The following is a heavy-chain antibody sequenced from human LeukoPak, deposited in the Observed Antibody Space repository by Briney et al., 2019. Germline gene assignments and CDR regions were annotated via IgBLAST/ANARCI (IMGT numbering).Heavy chain of an antibody. Sequence: GGSLRLSCAASGFTFSDYYMSWIRQAPGKGLEWVSHISSSGSNIYYADSVKGRFTIFTDNAKNSLYLQMNSLRAEDTAVYYCAREPEMATVDSDGFNIWGQGTMVTVSS. CDR3: AREPEMATVDSDGFNI. CDR2: ISSSGSNI. CDR1: GFTFSDYY. J-gene: IGHJ3*02. D-gene: IGHD5-24*01. V-gene: IGHV3-11*04.